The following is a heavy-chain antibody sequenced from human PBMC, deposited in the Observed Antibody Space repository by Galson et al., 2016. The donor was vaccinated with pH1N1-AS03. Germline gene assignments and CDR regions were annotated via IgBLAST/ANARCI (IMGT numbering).Heavy chain of an antibody. Sequence: SLRLSCAASGFTFSSYSMNLVRQAPGKGLEWVSSISSSGNYKYYADSVKGRFTVSRDNAMNSLYLQMNSLRAEDTALYYCARSRSPDYYDSSTYRPDAFYIWGQGTMVTVSS. D-gene: IGHD3-22*01. CDR2: ISSSGNYK. CDR3: ARSRSPDYYDSSTYRPDAFYI. J-gene: IGHJ3*02. CDR1: GFTFSSYS. V-gene: IGHV3-21*01.